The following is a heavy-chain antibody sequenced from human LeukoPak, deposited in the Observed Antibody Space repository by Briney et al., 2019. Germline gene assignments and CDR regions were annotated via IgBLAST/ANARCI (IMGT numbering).Heavy chain of an antibody. CDR1: GGTFSDYF. J-gene: IGHJ3*01. CDR3: ARFSRITWGDWGDAFDF. CDR2: IDDGGNT. Sequence: PSETLSLMCSVYGGTFSDYFWSWIRQPPGKGLEWIGDIDDGGNTNYNPSLMSRVIVSMEKSKKQFSLVMRSMTAADTAVYYCARFSRITWGDWGDAFDFWGQGATVIVSS. V-gene: IGHV4-34*01. D-gene: IGHD2-21*02.